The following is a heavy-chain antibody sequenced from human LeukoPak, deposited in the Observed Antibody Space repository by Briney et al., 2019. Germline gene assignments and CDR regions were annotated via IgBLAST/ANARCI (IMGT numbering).Heavy chain of an antibody. J-gene: IGHJ6*02. CDR1: GGTFSSYA. D-gene: IGHD5-18*01. Sequence: SVKVSCKASGGTFSSYAISWVRQAPGQGLEWMGRIIPILGIANYAQKFQGRVTITADKSTSTAYMEPSSLRSEDTAVYYCARDPVGDTAMVPWHYYYGMDVWGQGTTVTVSS. V-gene: IGHV1-69*04. CDR2: IIPILGIA. CDR3: ARDPVGDTAMVPWHYYYGMDV.